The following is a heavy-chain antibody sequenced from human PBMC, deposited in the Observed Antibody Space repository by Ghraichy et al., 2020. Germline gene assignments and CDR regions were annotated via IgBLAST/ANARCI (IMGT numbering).Heavy chain of an antibody. D-gene: IGHD3-3*01. J-gene: IGHJ6*02. CDR3: ARSGRFLEWLSPLTGDYYYGMDV. CDR1: GGSISSYY. V-gene: IGHV4-59*01. Sequence: SETLSLTCTVSGGSISSYYWSWIRQPPGKGLEWIGYIYYSGSTNYNPSLKSRVTISVDTSKNQFSLKLSSVTAADTAVYYCARSGRFLEWLSPLTGDYYYGMDVWGQGTTVTVSS. CDR2: IYYSGST.